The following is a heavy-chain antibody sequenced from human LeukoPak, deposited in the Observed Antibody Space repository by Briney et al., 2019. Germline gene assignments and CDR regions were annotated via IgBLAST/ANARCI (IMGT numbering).Heavy chain of an antibody. CDR2: ISGSGGST. J-gene: IGHJ5*02. D-gene: IGHD3-3*01. CDR1: GFTFSSYA. Sequence: GGSLRLSCAASGFTFSSYAMSWVRQAPGKGLEWVSAISGSGGSTYYADSVKGRFTISRDNSKNTLYLQMNSLRAEDTAVYYCAKDLPDYDFWSGYYPNWFDPWGQGTLVTVSS. V-gene: IGHV3-23*01. CDR3: AKDLPDYDFWSGYYPNWFDP.